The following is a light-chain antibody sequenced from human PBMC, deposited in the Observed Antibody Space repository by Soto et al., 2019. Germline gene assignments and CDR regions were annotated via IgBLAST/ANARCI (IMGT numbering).Light chain of an antibody. CDR3: QQYGSSPLIS. V-gene: IGKV3-20*01. CDR2: GAS. J-gene: IGKJ5*01. CDR1: QTVSNTY. Sequence: TKSPGNLSLAPGESATLSCRASQTVSNTYLTWYQQKPGQAPRLLIFGASKRATGIPDRFSGSGSGRDFTLTISGLEPEDFAVYYCQQYGSSPLISFGQGTRLEIK.